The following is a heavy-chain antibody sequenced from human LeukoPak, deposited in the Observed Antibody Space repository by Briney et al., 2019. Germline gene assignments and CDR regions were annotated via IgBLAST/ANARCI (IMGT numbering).Heavy chain of an antibody. CDR3: ARLGLNPEP. CDR2: IYYSGST. CDR1: GGSISSYY. V-gene: IGHV4-59*01. J-gene: IGHJ5*02. D-gene: IGHD3-16*01. Sequence: SETLSLTCAVSGGSISSYYWSWIRQPPAKGLGWIGYIYYSGSTNYNPSLKSRVTISVDTSKNQFSLKLSSVTAADTAVYYCARLGLNPEPWGQGTLGTVSS.